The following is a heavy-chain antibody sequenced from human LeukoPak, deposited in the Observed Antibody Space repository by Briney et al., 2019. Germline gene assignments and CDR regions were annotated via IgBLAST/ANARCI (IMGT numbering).Heavy chain of an antibody. V-gene: IGHV3-48*03. J-gene: IGHJ4*02. D-gene: IGHD3-10*01. CDR1: GFTFSTYE. Sequence: GGSLRLSCAASGFTFSTYEMNWVRQAPGKGLEWVSYITDSGRTIYYADSVKGRFTISRDNAKNSVYLQMNSLRAEDTAVYYCARGITELDYWGQGTLVTVSS. CDR3: ARGITELDY. CDR2: ITDSGRTI.